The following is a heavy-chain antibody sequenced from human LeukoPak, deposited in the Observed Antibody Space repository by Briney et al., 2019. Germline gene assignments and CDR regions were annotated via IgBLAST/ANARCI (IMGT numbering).Heavy chain of an antibody. Sequence: SQTLSLTCTVSGGSISSGGSYWSWIRQHPGKGLEWIGYIYYSGSTYYNPSLKSRVTISVDTSKNQFSLKLSSVTAADTAVYYCARADSSGYYLTIPFDPWGQGTLVTVSS. CDR2: IYYSGST. CDR3: ARADSSGYYLTIPFDP. V-gene: IGHV4-31*03. D-gene: IGHD3-22*01. J-gene: IGHJ5*02. CDR1: GGSISSGGSY.